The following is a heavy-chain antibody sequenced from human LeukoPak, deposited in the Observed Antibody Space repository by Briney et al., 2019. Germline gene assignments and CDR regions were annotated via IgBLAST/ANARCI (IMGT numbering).Heavy chain of an antibody. V-gene: IGHV1-8*02. CDR3: ARVYSSGWYYHYYYYMDV. CDR2: MNPNSGNT. CDR1: GGTFSSYT. Sequence: GASVKVSCKASGGTFSSYTINWVRQATGQGLEWMGWMNPNSGNTGYAQKFQGRVTMTRNTSISTAYMELSSLRSEDTAVYYCARVYSSGWYYHYYYYMDVWGKGTTVTVSS. D-gene: IGHD6-19*01. J-gene: IGHJ6*03.